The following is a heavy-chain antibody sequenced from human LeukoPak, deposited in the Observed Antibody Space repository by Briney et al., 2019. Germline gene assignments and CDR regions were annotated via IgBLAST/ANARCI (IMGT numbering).Heavy chain of an antibody. V-gene: IGHV3-23*01. CDR1: GFTFSSYA. Sequence: PGGSLRLSCAASGFTFSSYAMSWVRQAPGKGLEWVSGISGSGDSTYYADSVKGRFTISRDNSKNTLYLQMNSLRAEDTALYYCARSYYGSGSYPFWGQGTLVTVSS. CDR2: ISGSGDST. CDR3: ARSYYGSGSYPF. J-gene: IGHJ4*02. D-gene: IGHD3-10*01.